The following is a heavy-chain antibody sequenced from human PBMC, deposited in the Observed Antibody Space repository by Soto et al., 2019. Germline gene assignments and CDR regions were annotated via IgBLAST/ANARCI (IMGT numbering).Heavy chain of an antibody. V-gene: IGHV3-30-3*01. Sequence: PGGSMRLSCAASGFTFSSYAMHWVRQAPGKGLEWVAVISYDGSNKYYVDSVKGRFTISRDNSKNTLYLQMNSLRAEDTAVYYCARDSPPYYYDSSGYYQQAFDYWGQGTLVTVSS. CDR3: ARDSPPYYYDSSGYYQQAFDY. CDR1: GFTFSSYA. D-gene: IGHD3-22*01. CDR2: ISYDGSNK. J-gene: IGHJ4*02.